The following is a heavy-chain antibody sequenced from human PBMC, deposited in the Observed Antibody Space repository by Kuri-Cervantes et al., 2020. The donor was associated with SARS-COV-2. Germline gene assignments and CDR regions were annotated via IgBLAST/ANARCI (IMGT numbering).Heavy chain of an antibody. D-gene: IGHD6-6*01. CDR1: GITFEDYA. J-gene: IGHJ6*03. CDR2: ISWNSGSI. V-gene: IGHV3-9*01. Sequence: SLKIPCAASGITFEDYAMHWVPQAPGKGLEWVSAISWNSGSIGYADFVKGRFTIYRDNAKNSLYLQMNSLRAEDTAVYYCAKAYSSSSSGYYYMDVWGQGTTVTVSS. CDR3: AKAYSSSSSGYYYMDV.